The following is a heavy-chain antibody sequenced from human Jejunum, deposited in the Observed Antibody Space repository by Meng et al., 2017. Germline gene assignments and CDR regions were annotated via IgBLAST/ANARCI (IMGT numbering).Heavy chain of an antibody. CDR1: GGAITTNHW. Sequence: QVQLQESGPGLGQPSGTLSRTCDVAGGAITTNHWWSWVRQPPGKGLEWIGEIYFTGTTNYNPSLKSRVTMSVDQSKNQVSLKLTSVSAADTAVYFCARGINFYDAAAYSFENYFDHWSQGALVTVSS. CDR3: ARGINFYDAAAYSFENYFDH. D-gene: IGHD2/OR15-2a*01. CDR2: IYFTGTT. V-gene: IGHV4-4*02. J-gene: IGHJ4*02.